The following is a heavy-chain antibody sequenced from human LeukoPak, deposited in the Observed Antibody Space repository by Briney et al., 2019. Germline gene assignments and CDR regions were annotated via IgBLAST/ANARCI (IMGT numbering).Heavy chain of an antibody. J-gene: IGHJ4*02. Sequence: GASVKVSCKASGYTFTGYYMHWVRQAPGQGLEWMGWINPNSGGTNYAQKFQGRVTMTRDMSTSTVYMELSSLRSEDTAVYYCARVPIYYDSSGYWYYFDYWGQGTLVTVSS. CDR3: ARVPIYYDSSGYWYYFDY. D-gene: IGHD3-22*01. V-gene: IGHV1-2*02. CDR1: GYTFTGYY. CDR2: INPNSGGT.